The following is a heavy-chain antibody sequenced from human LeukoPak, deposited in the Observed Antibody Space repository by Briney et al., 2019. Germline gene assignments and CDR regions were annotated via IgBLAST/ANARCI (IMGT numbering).Heavy chain of an antibody. J-gene: IGHJ4*02. CDR2: ISAYNGNT. CDR3: ARMTRILYYFDY. CDR1: SYTFTSYG. D-gene: IGHD2-21*02. V-gene: IGHV1-18*01. Sequence: ASVKVSCKASSYTFTSYGISWVRQAPGQGLEWMGWISAYNGNTNYAQKLQGRVTMTTDTSTSTAYMELRSLRSDDTAVYYCARMTRILYYFDYWGQGTLVTVSS.